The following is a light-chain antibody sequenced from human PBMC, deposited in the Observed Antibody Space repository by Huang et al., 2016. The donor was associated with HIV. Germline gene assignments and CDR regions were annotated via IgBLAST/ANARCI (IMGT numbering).Light chain of an antibody. J-gene: IGKJ4*01. CDR3: HQYNNWLLS. CDR1: RSVSTN. V-gene: IGKV3-15*01. CDR2: GSS. Sequence: EIVMTQSPATLSVSPGQRVTLSCRANRSVSTNLAWYQQRHGQAPSLLIYGSSTRAPGIPARFIGRGSGTDFSLTISSLQSEDFALYYCHQYNNWLLSFGGGTRV.